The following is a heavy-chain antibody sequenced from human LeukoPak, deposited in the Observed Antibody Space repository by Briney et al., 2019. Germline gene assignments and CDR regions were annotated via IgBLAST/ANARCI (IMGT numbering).Heavy chain of an antibody. V-gene: IGHV3-21*01. CDR1: GFTFSSYS. CDR2: ISSSSSYI. CDR3: ASSYYYGSGSYYSLYYYYGMDV. D-gene: IGHD3-10*01. Sequence: GGSLRLSCAASGFTFSSYSMNWVRQAPGKGLEWVSSISSSSSYIYYADSVKGRFTISRDNAKNSLYLQMNSLRAEDTAVYYCASSYYYGSGSYYSLYYYYGMDVWGQGTTVTVSS. J-gene: IGHJ6*02.